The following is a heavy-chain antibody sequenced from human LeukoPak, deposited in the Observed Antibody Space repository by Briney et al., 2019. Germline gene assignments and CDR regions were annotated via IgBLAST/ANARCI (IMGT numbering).Heavy chain of an antibody. V-gene: IGHV3-66*02. J-gene: IGHJ4*02. CDR3: ARGIVVVIMVLDY. D-gene: IGHD3-22*01. CDR1: GFTVSSKY. CDR2: IYSGGST. Sequence: GGSLRLSCAASGFTVSSKYMSWVRQAPGKGLEWVSVIYSGGSTYYADSVKGRFTISRDNSKNTLYLQMNSLRAEDTAVYYCARGIVVVIMVLDYWGQGTLVTVSS.